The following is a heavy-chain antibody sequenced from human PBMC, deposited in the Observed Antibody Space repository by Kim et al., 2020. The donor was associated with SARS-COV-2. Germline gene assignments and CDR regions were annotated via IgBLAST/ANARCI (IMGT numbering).Heavy chain of an antibody. Sequence: SETLSLTCTVSGGSISSSSYYWGWIRQPPGKGLEWIGSIYYSGSTYYNPSLKSRVTISVDTSKNQFSLKLSTVTAADTAVYYCAQHSRGWRGGDDPRGQGTLVTVSS. D-gene: IGHD6-19*01. CDR3: AQHSRGWRGGDDP. CDR1: GGSISSSSYY. CDR2: IYYSGST. J-gene: IGHJ5*02. V-gene: IGHV4-39*01.